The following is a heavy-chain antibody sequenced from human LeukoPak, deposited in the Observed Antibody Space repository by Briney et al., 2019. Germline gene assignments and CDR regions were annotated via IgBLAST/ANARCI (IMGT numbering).Heavy chain of an antibody. D-gene: IGHD6-6*01. J-gene: IGHJ3*02. Sequence: SVKVSCKASGGTFSSYAISWVRQAPGQGLEWMGRIIPILGIANYAQKFQGRVTITADKSTSTAYMELSSLRSEDTAVYYCARGRNEYSSSSVSAFDIWGQGTMVTVSS. CDR2: IIPILGIA. CDR3: ARGRNEYSSSSVSAFDI. V-gene: IGHV1-69*04. CDR1: GGTFSSYA.